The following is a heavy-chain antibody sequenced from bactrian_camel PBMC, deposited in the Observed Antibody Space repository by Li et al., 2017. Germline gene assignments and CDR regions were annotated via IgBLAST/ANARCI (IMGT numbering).Heavy chain of an antibody. D-gene: IGHD3*01. CDR1: GYTFNEHC. CDR2: IHTSASRT. V-gene: IGHV3S1*01. J-gene: IGHJ4*01. Sequence: HVQLVESGGDSVQRGGSLRLSCVASGYTFNEHCMAWFRQAPGKEREGVASIHTSASRTRYGDSVKGRFTISRDNAKDTLYLQMNSLKIEDTAVYYCALGSSRQATMTARGKGTQVTVSS.